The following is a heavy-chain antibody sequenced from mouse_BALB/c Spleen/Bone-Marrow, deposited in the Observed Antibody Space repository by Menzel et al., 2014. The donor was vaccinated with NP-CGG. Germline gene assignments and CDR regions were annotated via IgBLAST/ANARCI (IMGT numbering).Heavy chain of an antibody. J-gene: IGHJ2*01. CDR2: INPSTGYT. V-gene: IGHV1-7*01. CDR3: ARWGDDGTFDY. CDR1: GYTFTSYW. Sequence: VQLQQSGAELAKPGASVKMSCKASGYTFTSYWMHWVKQGPGQGLEWIGYINPSTGYTEYNQKFKDKATLTADKSSSTAYMQLSSLTSEGSAVYYCARWGDDGTFDYWGQGTTLTVSS. D-gene: IGHD2-12*01.